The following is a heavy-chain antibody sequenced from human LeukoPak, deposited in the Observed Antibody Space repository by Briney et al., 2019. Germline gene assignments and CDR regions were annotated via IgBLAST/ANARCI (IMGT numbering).Heavy chain of an antibody. V-gene: IGHV4-39*01. CDR2: IYYSGST. Sequence: PSETLSLTCTVSGGSISSSNYYWGWIRQPPGKGLERIGSIYYSGSTYYNPSLKSGVTISVDTSKNRFSLKLSSVTAADTAVYYCARGRATRNSSSWPLDYWGQGTLVTVSS. CDR3: ARGRATRNSSSWPLDY. J-gene: IGHJ4*02. CDR1: GGSISSSNYY. D-gene: IGHD6-13*01.